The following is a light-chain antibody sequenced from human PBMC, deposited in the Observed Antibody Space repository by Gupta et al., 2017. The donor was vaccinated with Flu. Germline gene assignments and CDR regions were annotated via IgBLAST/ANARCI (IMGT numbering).Light chain of an antibody. CDR3: QEYGRYPLT. J-gene: IGKJ4*01. CDR1: QTFTRHY. CDR2: GAS. Sequence: GTLSWSPRDRANVYCRASQTFTRHYLGWYPPEPGQVPRLLIYGASCRATGIPGRVSGRGSGNEFNPAISRLEPEVFAVLYGQEYGRYPLTFGGGTKMEIK. V-gene: IGKV3-20*01.